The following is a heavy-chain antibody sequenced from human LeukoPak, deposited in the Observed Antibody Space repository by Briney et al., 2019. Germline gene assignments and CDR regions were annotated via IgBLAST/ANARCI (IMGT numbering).Heavy chain of an antibody. D-gene: IGHD7-27*01. J-gene: IGHJ4*02. Sequence: PGGALLLSCAASVFTFRNAWRSTVRQAPAKGLEWDGRIKSKTDGGATDYAAPVKGRFTISRDDSQNMLYLQMNSLKTEDTAMYYCTTRVTGDFGSYFDCWGQGTLVTVSS. CDR3: TTRVTGDFGSYFDC. CDR2: IKSKTDGGAT. CDR1: VFTFRNAW. V-gene: IGHV3-15*01.